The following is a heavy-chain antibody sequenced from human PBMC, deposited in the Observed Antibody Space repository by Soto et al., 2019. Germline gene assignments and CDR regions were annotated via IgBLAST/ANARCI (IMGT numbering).Heavy chain of an antibody. D-gene: IGHD6-13*01. CDR3: ATAGIAAAGREAFDI. V-gene: IGHV1-24*01. CDR1: GYTLTELS. CDR2: FDPEDGET. J-gene: IGHJ3*02. Sequence: ASVKVSCKVSGYTLTELSMHWVRQAPGKGLEWMGGFDPEDGETIYAQKFQGRVTMTEDTSTDTAYMELSSLRSEDTAVYYCATAGIAAAGREAFDIWGQGTMVTVSS.